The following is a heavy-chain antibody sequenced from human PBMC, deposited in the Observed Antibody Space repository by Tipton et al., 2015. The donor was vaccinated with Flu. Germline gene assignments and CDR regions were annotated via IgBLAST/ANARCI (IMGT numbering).Heavy chain of an antibody. D-gene: IGHD3-16*01. Sequence: GLVKPSQTLSLTCAIFGDSVANNSAIWSWIRQSPSRGLEWLGRTYYRSKWYNDYAVSVKGRITINPDTSNNQLPLQLNSVTPGDAAVYYCAGGGGGVASWGQGTLVTVSS. CDR2: TYYRSKWYN. V-gene: IGHV6-1*01. J-gene: IGHJ4*02. CDR3: AGGGGGVAS. CDR1: GDSVANNSAI.